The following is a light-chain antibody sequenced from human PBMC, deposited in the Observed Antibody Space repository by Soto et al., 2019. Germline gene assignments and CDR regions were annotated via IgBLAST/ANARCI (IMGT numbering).Light chain of an antibody. J-gene: IGLJ2*01. Sequence: QSALTQPASVSGSPGQSITISCTGTSGDIGSYNRVSWYQQHPGKAPKLIIYEVTDRPSGVSNRFSGSKSDTSASLAVSGLQSEDEAGYYCAAWDDSLDGLVFGGGTKLTVL. V-gene: IGLV2-14*01. CDR3: AAWDDSLDGLV. CDR2: EVT. CDR1: SGDIGSYNR.